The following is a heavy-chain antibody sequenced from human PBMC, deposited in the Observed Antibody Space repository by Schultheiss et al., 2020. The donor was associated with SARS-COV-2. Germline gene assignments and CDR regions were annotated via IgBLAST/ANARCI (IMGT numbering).Heavy chain of an antibody. D-gene: IGHD3-22*01. V-gene: IGHV1-18*04. CDR2: ISAYNGNT. Sequence: ASVKVSCKASGYNFTSYGISWVRQAPGQGLEWMGWISAYNGNTNYAQKLQGRVTMTTDTSTSTAYMELRSLRSDDTAVYYCARENYYDSSGYYRGMDVWGQGTTVTVSS. CDR1: GYNFTSYG. CDR3: ARENYYDSSGYYRGMDV. J-gene: IGHJ6*02.